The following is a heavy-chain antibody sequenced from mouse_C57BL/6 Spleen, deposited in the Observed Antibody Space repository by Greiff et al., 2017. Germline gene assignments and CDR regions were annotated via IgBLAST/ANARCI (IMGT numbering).Heavy chain of an antibody. CDR1: GFTFSSYT. V-gene: IGHV5-9*01. J-gene: IGHJ4*01. CDR3: ARHPIYYYGSSYGYAMDY. Sequence: EVKLEESGGGLVKPGGSLKLSCAASGFTFSSYTMSWVRQTPEKRLEWVATISGGGGNTYYPDSVKGRFTISRDNAKNTLYLQMSSLRSEDTALYYCARHPIYYYGSSYGYAMDYWGQGTSVTVSS. D-gene: IGHD1-1*01. CDR2: ISGGGGNT.